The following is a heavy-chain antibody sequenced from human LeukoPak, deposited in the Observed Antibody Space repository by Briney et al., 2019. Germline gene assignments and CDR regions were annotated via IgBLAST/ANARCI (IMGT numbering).Heavy chain of an antibody. J-gene: IGHJ4*02. V-gene: IGHV4-30-4*08. Sequence: SETLSLTCTVSGGSISSGDYYWSWIRQPPGKGLEWIGYIYHSGNTYYNPSLKSRLTISVDTPRTQFSLKLRSVTAADTAVYYCARGGTRITIVGVVINDFDYWGQGTLVTVSS. CDR3: ARGGTRITIVGVVINDFDY. D-gene: IGHD3-3*01. CDR1: GGSISSGDYY. CDR2: IYHSGNT.